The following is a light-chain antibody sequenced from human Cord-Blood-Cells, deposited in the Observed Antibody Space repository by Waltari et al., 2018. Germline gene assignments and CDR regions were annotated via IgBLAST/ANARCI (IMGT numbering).Light chain of an antibody. CDR1: QSVLYSSNNKNY. CDR2: WAS. CDR3: QQYYSTPWT. J-gene: IGKJ1*01. V-gene: IGKV4-1*01. Sequence: DIVMTQSPDSLAVSLGERATINCKSSQSVLYSSNNKNYLAWYQQKTGQPPKLLIYWASTRESWVPDRFSGSGSGTDFTLTISSLQAEDVAVYYCQQYYSTPWTFGQGTKVEIK.